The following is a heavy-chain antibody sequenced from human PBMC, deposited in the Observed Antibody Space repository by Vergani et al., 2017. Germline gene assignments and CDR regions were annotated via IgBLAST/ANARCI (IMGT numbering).Heavy chain of an antibody. J-gene: IGHJ4*02. V-gene: IGHV1-46*03. CDR1: GYTFSNYY. CDR2: INPSGGHT. D-gene: IGHD3-9*01. Sequence: QVQVVQSGAEVKKSGASVKVSCTTSGYTFSNYYMHWVRQAPGQGLEWMGIINPSGGHTNYAQKFQGRVTMTRDTSTSTVYMELSSLGSEDTAIYYCARGDYGILTGYRYWGQGTLVTVSA. CDR3: ARGDYGILTGYRY.